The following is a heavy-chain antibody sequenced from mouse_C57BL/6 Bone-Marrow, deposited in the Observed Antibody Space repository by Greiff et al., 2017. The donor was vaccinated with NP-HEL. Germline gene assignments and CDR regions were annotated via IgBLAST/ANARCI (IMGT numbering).Heavy chain of an antibody. J-gene: IGHJ3*01. Sequence: EVKLMDSGEGLVKPGGSLKLSCAASGFTFSSYAMSWVRQTPEKRLEWVAYISSGGDYIYYADTVKGRFAISRDNARNTLYLQMSSLKSEDTAMYYCTRGYYDYDGWFAYWGQGTLVTVSA. CDR1: GFTFSSYA. CDR2: ISSGGDYI. CDR3: TRGYYDYDGWFAY. D-gene: IGHD2-4*01. V-gene: IGHV5-9-1*02.